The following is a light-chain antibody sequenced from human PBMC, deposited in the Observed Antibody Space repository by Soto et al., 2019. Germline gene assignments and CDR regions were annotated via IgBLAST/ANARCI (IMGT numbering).Light chain of an antibody. CDR2: EVS. CDR3: SSYAGSNNVV. J-gene: IGLJ2*01. CDR1: SSDVGGYNY. V-gene: IGLV2-8*01. Sequence: QLVLTQPPSASGSPGQSVTISCTGTSSDVGGYNYVSWYQQHPGKAPKLMIYEVSKRPSGVPDRFSGSKSGNTASLTVSGLQAKDEADYYCSSYAGSNNVVFGGGTKLTVL.